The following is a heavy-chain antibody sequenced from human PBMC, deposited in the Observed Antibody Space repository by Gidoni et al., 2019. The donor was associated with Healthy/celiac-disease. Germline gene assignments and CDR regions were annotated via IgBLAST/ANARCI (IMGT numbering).Heavy chain of an antibody. CDR1: GGSISSSSYY. D-gene: IGHD4-4*01. J-gene: IGHJ4*02. Sequence: QLQLQESGPGLVKPSETLSLTCTVSGGSISSSSYYWGWSRQPPGTGLEWIGSIYYSGSTYYNPSLKSRVTISVDTSKNQFSLKLSSVTAADTAVYYCARLGSIYRPTEDYWGQGTLVTVSS. CDR2: IYYSGST. CDR3: ARLGSIYRPTEDY. V-gene: IGHV4-39*01.